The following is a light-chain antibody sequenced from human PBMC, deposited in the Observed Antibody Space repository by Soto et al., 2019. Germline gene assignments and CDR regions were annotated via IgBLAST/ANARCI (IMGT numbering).Light chain of an antibody. Sequence: DIQMTQSPSTLSASVGDRVTITCRASQSISSWLAWYQQKPGKAPKLLIYDASSLESGVPSRFSGSGSGTEFTLTISSLQHDDFANYYCQQYNSYFTWTFGQGTKVDIK. CDR1: QSISSW. J-gene: IGKJ1*01. CDR2: DAS. CDR3: QQYNSYFTWT. V-gene: IGKV1-5*01.